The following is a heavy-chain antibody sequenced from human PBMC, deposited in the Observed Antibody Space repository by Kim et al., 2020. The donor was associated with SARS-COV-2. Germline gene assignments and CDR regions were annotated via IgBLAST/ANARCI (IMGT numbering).Heavy chain of an antibody. Sequence: GGSLRLSCAASGLIFTNFDIHWLRQAPGRGLEWVAGVWHDGRNKYYVEAVKGRFTISRDNSKKSVSLHMQSLKAEDTATYFCATMDQGYSHGYGPFEHWG. CDR3: ATMDQGYSHGYGPFEH. J-gene: IGHJ1*01. CDR1: GLIFTNFD. V-gene: IGHV3-33*03. CDR2: VWHDGRNK. D-gene: IGHD5-18*01.